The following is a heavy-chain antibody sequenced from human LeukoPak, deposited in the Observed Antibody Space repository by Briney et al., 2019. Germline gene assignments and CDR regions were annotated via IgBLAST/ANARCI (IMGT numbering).Heavy chain of an antibody. J-gene: IGHJ4*02. V-gene: IGHV4-39*01. CDR3: ARRRDIVVVPAAIFNRKHVDYFDY. CDR2: IYYSGST. Sequence: SETLSLTCTVSGGSITSTTYYWGWIRQPPGKGLEWIGSIYYSGSTYYNPSLKSRVTISVDTSKNQFSLKLSSVTAADTAVYYCARRRDIVVVPAAIFNRKHVDYFDYWGQGTLVTVSS. CDR1: GGSITSTTYY. D-gene: IGHD2-2*01.